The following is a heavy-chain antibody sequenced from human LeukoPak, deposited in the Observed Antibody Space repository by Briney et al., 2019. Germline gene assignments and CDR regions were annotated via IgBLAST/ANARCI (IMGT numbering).Heavy chain of an antibody. CDR2: INHSGST. J-gene: IGHJ4*02. CDR1: GGSFSGYY. CDR3: AREFSSSWYVYFDY. D-gene: IGHD6-13*01. Sequence: PSETLPLTCAVYGGSFSGYYWSWIRQPPGKGLEWIGEINHSGSTNYNPSLKSRVTISVDTSKNQFSLKLSSVTAADTAVYYCAREFSSSWYVYFDYWGQGTLVTVSS. V-gene: IGHV4-34*01.